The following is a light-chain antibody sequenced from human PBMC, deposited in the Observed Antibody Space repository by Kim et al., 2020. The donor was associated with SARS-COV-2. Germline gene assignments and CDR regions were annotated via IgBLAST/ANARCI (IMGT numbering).Light chain of an antibody. CDR2: ECS. CDR3: SSYAGSNNLV. V-gene: IGLV2-8*01. CDR1: RMDLWWYNS. J-gene: IGLJ2*01. Sequence: PSITLSCPGTRMDLWWYNSVPLFPQHPGQCPKPLVYECSKPPSGVPDPLPGSKSGNTASLPVSRLQAEDEADYYCSSYAGSNNLVFGGGTQLTVL.